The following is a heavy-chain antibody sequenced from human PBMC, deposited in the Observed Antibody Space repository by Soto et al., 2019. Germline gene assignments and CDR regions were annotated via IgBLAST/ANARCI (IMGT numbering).Heavy chain of an antibody. CDR1: GYTFTGYY. Sequence: ASVKVSCKASGYTFTGYYMHWVRQAPGQGLEWMGGINPNSGGTNYAQKFQGWVTMTRDTSISTAYMELSRLRSDDTAVYYCARDRCSSTSCYDFDYWGQGTLVTVSS. V-gene: IGHV1-2*04. J-gene: IGHJ4*02. CDR2: INPNSGGT. CDR3: ARDRCSSTSCYDFDY. D-gene: IGHD2-2*01.